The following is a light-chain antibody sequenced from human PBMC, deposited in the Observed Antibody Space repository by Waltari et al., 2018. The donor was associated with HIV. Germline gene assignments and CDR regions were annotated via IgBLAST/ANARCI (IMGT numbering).Light chain of an antibody. CDR3: SSYAGSDIYVV. J-gene: IGLJ2*01. CDR2: EVS. CDR1: SSDVGGYNY. V-gene: IGLV2-8*01. Sequence: QSALIQPPSASGSLGLSVNISCSGTSSDVGGYNYCSWYQQHTGKAPTLIIYEVSKRPSGVPNRFSGAKSGNTASLTVSGLQAEDEADYYCSSYAGSDIYVVFGGGTKLTGL.